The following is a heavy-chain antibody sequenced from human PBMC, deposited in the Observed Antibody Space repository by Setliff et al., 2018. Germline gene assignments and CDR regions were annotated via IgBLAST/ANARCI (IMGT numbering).Heavy chain of an antibody. V-gene: IGHV4-38-2*02. D-gene: IGHD3-22*01. CDR1: GYSISSGYI. J-gene: IGHJ4*02. CDR2: IGHTGSI. CDR3: ARESRYYYDNLGTLDY. Sequence: SETLSLTCTVSGYSISSGYIWGWIRQPPGKGMEWVGNIGHTGSINYNPSLKSRVTISVDTSQNQFSLKLSPVTAADTAVYYCARESRYYYDNLGTLDYWGQGTLVTVSS.